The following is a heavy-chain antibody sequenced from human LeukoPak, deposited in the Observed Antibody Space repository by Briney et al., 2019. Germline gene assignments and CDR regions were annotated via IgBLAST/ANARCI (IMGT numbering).Heavy chain of an antibody. Sequence: GGSLRLSCAASGLNFSSYWMHWVRQAPGKGLVWVSRINSDGSSTSYADSVKGRFTISRDNAKNTLYLQMNSLRAEDTAVYYCARDRAYCSSTSCYIDFGMDVWGQGTTVTVSS. CDR3: ARDRAYCSSTSCYIDFGMDV. J-gene: IGHJ6*02. V-gene: IGHV3-74*01. CDR1: GLNFSSYW. CDR2: INSDGSST. D-gene: IGHD2-2*02.